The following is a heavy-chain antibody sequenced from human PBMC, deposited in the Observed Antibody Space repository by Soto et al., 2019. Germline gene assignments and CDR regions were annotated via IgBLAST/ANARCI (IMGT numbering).Heavy chain of an antibody. D-gene: IGHD3-22*01. CDR2: INAGNGNT. Sequence: QVQLVQSGAEVKKPGSSVKVSCKASGYTFTNYAMHWVRQAPGQRLEWMGWINAGNGNTKYSQKFQGRVTITRDTSATTAYMELSSLSSEDTAVYYCARGAMIVIVPEHWGQGTLVTVSS. CDR3: ARGAMIVIVPEH. V-gene: IGHV1-3*01. CDR1: GYTFTNYA. J-gene: IGHJ1*01.